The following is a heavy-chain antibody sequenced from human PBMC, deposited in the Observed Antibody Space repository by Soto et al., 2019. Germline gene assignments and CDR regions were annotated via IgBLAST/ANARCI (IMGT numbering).Heavy chain of an antibody. CDR1: GFTFSSYG. J-gene: IGHJ6*02. CDR2: ISYDGSNK. D-gene: IGHD3-10*01. Sequence: GGSLRLSCAASGFTFSSYGMHWVRQAPGKGLEWVAVISYDGSNKYYADSVKGRFTISRDNSKNTLYLQMNSLRAEDTAVYYCAKDLLESRFGELDYYYGMDVWGQGTTVTVSS. CDR3: AKDLLESRFGELDYYYGMDV. V-gene: IGHV3-30*18.